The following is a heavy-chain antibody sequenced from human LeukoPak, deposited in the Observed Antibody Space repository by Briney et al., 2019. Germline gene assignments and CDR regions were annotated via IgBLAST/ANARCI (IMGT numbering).Heavy chain of an antibody. Sequence: PSETLSLTCTVSGGSISSGSYYWSWIRQPAGKRLEWVGHIYRSGSTNYNPSLKSRVTISVDTSKNQFSLKLSSVTAADTAVYYCARTGELWFGEKENWFDPWGQGTLVTVSS. CDR2: IYRSGST. CDR3: ARTGELWFGEKENWFDP. CDR1: GGSISSGSYY. J-gene: IGHJ5*02. D-gene: IGHD3-10*01. V-gene: IGHV4-61*09.